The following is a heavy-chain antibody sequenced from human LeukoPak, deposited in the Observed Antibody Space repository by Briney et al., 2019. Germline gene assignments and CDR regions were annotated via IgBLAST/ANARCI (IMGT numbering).Heavy chain of an antibody. CDR3: ARLGTSCNAFDI. CDR1: GYTFTGYY. D-gene: IGHD2-2*01. CDR2: INPNSGGT. Sequence: ASVKVSCKASGYTFTGYYMHWVRQAPGQGLDWMGWINPNSGGTNYAQKFQGRVTMTRDTSISTAYMELSRLRSDDTAVYYCARLGTSCNAFDIWGQGTMVTVSS. V-gene: IGHV1-2*02. J-gene: IGHJ3*02.